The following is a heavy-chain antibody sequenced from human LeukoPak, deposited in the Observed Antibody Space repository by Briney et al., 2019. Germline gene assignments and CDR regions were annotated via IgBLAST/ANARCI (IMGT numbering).Heavy chain of an antibody. CDR1: GYTFTSSD. V-gene: IGHV1-8*01. J-gene: IGHJ4*02. CDR3: ARGVTYCSSTSCYTLDY. Sequence: RASVKVSCKASGYTFTSSDINWVRQATGQGLEWMGWMNPNSSNTGCVQKFQGRVTMTRDTSISTAYMELSSLTSEDTAVYYCARGVTYCSSTSCYTLDYWGQGTLVTVSS. D-gene: IGHD2-2*02. CDR2: MNPNSSNT.